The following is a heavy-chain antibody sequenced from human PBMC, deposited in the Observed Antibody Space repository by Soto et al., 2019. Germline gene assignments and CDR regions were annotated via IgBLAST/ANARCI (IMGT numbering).Heavy chain of an antibody. CDR2: FDPEDGET. J-gene: IGHJ5*02. V-gene: IGHV1-24*01. CDR3: APSYSDFCSGFFDP. Sequence: VSVKVSCKXSGYTLTELSMHWVRQAPGKGLEWMGGFDPEDGETIYAQKFQGRVTMTEDTSTDTAYMELSSLRSEDTAVYYCAPSYSDFCSGFFDPWGQGTLGTVSS. D-gene: IGHD3-3*01. CDR1: GYTLTELS.